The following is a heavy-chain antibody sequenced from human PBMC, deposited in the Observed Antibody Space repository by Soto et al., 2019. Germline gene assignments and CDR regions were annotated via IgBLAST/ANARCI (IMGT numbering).Heavy chain of an antibody. CDR2: IYYSGST. CDR3: ARDGAAAGIRFDP. D-gene: IGHD6-13*01. J-gene: IGHJ5*02. CDR1: GGSVSSASYY. Sequence: SETLSRTCTVSGGSVSSASYYWSWIRQPPGKGLEYIGYIYYSGSTNYNPSLKSRVTISIDTSKDQFSLKLSSVTAADTAVYYCARDGAAAGIRFDPWGQGTLVTVS. V-gene: IGHV4-61*01.